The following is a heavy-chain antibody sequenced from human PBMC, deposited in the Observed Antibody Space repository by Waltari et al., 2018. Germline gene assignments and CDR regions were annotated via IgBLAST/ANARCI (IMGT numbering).Heavy chain of an antibody. CDR3: ARDGYSYGYPPEPNWFDP. V-gene: IGHV1-2*02. CDR1: GYTFTGYY. J-gene: IGHJ5*02. CDR2: INPTSGGT. Sequence: QVQLVQSGAEVKKPGASVKVSCKASGYTFTGYYMHWVRQAPGQGIEWMGWINPTSGGTNYAQKFQGRVTMTRETSISTAYMELSRLRSDDTAVYYCARDGYSYGYPPEPNWFDPWGQGTLVTVSS. D-gene: IGHD5-18*01.